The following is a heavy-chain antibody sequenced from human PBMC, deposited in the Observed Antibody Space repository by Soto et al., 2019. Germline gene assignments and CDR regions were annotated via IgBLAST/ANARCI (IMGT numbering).Heavy chain of an antibody. Sequence: QVQLVEYGGGVVQPGRSLRLSCAASGFTFSNYGMHWVRQAPGKGLEWVAVISYDGSDKYYADSVKGRFTISRDNSKNTLYLQMNSLRAEDTAVYYCTVLEGGLDIWGQGTMVTVSS. J-gene: IGHJ3*02. CDR2: ISYDGSDK. D-gene: IGHD2-15*01. CDR1: GFTFSNYG. V-gene: IGHV3-30*03. CDR3: TVLEGGLDI.